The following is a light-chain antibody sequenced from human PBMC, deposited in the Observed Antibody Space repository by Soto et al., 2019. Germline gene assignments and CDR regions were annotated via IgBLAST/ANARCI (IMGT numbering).Light chain of an antibody. CDR1: QGSNNY. V-gene: IGKV1-27*01. Sequence: DIQMTQSPSSLSASVGDRVTITCRASQGSNNYLAWYQQKPGKVPKLLIYSAYTLQSGVPSRFSASGYGTDFTLIISSLQPEDVAIYYCQRYSSVPRTFGQGTKVEIK. CDR2: SAY. CDR3: QRYSSVPRT. J-gene: IGKJ1*01.